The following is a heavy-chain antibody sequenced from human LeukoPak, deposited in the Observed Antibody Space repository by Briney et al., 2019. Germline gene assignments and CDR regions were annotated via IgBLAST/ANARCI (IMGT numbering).Heavy chain of an antibody. D-gene: IGHD7-27*01. V-gene: IGHV3-30*03. CDR3: GRGDLRDYFDY. J-gene: IGHJ4*02. CDR2: ISYDGSNK. Sequence: PGRSLRLSCAASGFTFSSYAMHWVRQAPGKGLEWVAVISYDGSNKNYADSVKGRFTISRDNSKNTLYLQMNGLRAGDTAVYYCGRGDLRDYFDYWGQGTLVTVSS. CDR1: GFTFSSYA.